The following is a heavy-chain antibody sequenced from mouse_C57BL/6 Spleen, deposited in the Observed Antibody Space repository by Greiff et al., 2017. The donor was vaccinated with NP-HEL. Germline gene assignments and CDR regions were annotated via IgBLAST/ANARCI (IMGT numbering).Heavy chain of an antibody. D-gene: IGHD2-14*01. V-gene: IGHV5-15*04. CDR1: GFTFSDYG. Sequence: EVMLVESGGGLVQPGGSLKLSCAASGFTFSDYGMAWVRQAPRQGPEWVAFISNLAYSIYYADTVTGRFTISRENAKNTLYLEMSSLRSEDTAMYYCARQGGNWYFDVWGTGTTVTVSS. CDR3: ARQGGNWYFDV. J-gene: IGHJ1*03. CDR2: ISNLAYSI.